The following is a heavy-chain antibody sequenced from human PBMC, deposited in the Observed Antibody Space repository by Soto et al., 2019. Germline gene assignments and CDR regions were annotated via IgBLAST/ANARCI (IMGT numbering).Heavy chain of an antibody. CDR3: ARWAGYYYYMDV. CDR2: IYYGGST. V-gene: IGHV4-59*08. Sequence: SETLSLTCTVSGGSISSYYWSWIRQPPGKGLEWIGYIYYGGSTNYNPSLKSRVTISVDTSKNQFSLKLSSVTAADTAVYYCARWAGYYYYMDVWGKGTTVTVSS. CDR1: GGSISSYY. J-gene: IGHJ6*03.